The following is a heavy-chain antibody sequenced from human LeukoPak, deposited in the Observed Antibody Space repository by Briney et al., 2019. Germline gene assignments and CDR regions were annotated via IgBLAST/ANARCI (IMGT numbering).Heavy chain of an antibody. V-gene: IGHV4-61*02. Sequence: SQTLSLTCTVSGGSINSGNYYGSWIRQPAGKGLEWIGRIYTSGSTNYNPSLKSRVTMSEDTSKNQVSLKLSSVTAGDTAVYYCARDYGGNSGLDVFDIWGQGTMVTVSS. CDR3: ARDYGGNSGLDVFDI. CDR1: GGSINSGNYY. CDR2: IYTSGST. D-gene: IGHD4-23*01. J-gene: IGHJ3*02.